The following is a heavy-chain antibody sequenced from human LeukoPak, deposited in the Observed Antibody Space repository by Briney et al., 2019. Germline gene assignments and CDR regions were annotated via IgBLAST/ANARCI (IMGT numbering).Heavy chain of an antibody. D-gene: IGHD3-9*01. Sequence: GGSLRLSCAASGFTFDDYAMHWVRQVPGKGLQWVSGISWNSDTIAYADSVKGRFTISRDNAKKSLYLQMKSLRAEDTAVYYCARADILTGNHDYFYYYIDVWGKGTTVAISS. J-gene: IGHJ6*03. CDR2: ISWNSDTI. CDR1: GFTFDDYA. V-gene: IGHV3-9*01. CDR3: ARADILTGNHDYFYYYIDV.